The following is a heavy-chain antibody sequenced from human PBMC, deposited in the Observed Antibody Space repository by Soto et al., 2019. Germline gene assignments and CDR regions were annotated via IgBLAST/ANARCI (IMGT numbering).Heavy chain of an antibody. CDR1: GYTFTSYG. J-gene: IGHJ6*02. D-gene: IGHD1-26*01. V-gene: IGHV1-18*01. Sequence: ASVKVSCKASGYTFTSYGISWVRQAPGQGLEWMGWISAYNGNTNYAQKLQGRVTMTTDTSTSTAYMELRSLRSDDTAVYYCARDTEYSGSYYVRYYYGMDVWGQGTTVTVSS. CDR2: ISAYNGNT. CDR3: ARDTEYSGSYYVRYYYGMDV.